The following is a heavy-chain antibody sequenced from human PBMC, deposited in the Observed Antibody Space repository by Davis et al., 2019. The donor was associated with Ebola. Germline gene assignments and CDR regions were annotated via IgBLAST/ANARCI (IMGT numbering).Heavy chain of an antibody. J-gene: IGHJ6*02. CDR2: IGGNNDHI. D-gene: IGHD2/OR15-2a*01. CDR3: ARRILGNSRGGVDV. CDR1: GFSSSRTD. Sequence: GESLKISCAASGFSSSRTDMNWFRQAPGKGLEWLSYIGGNNDHINYADSLEGRFTISRDNAKDSLSLHMNGLRDDDTAVYYCARRILGNSRGGVDVWGQGTTVTVSS. V-gene: IGHV3-48*02.